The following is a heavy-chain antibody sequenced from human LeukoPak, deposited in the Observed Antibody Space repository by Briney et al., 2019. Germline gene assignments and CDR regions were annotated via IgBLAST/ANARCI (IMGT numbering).Heavy chain of an antibody. V-gene: IGHV4-59*01. CDR2: ISYSGST. Sequence: SETLSLTCTVSGGSISSYYWSWIRQPPGKGLEWIGYISYSGSTNYNPSLKSRVTISVDTSKNQFSLKLSSVTAADTAVYYCSRVDIVVVVAASYYYMDVWGKGTTVTVSS. CDR1: GGSISSYY. D-gene: IGHD2-15*01. J-gene: IGHJ6*03. CDR3: SRVDIVVVVAASYYYMDV.